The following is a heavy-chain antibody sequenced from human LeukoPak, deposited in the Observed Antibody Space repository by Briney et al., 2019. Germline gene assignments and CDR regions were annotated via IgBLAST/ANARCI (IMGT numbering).Heavy chain of an antibody. Sequence: GGSLRLSCAASGFTFSDYYMSWIRQAPGKGLEWVSYISSSGSTIYYADSVKGRFTISRDNAKNSLYLQMNSLRAEDTAVYYCARDFSGRQLWLDEHWFDPWGQGTLVTVSS. J-gene: IGHJ5*02. CDR1: GFTFSDYY. CDR3: ARDFSGRQLWLDEHWFDP. CDR2: ISSSGSTI. D-gene: IGHD5-18*01. V-gene: IGHV3-11*01.